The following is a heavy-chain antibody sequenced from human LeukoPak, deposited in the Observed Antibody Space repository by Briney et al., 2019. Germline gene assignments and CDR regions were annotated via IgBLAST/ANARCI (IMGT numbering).Heavy chain of an antibody. Sequence: GASVKVSCKASGYTFTGYYMHWVRQAPGQGLEWMGWINPNSGGTNYAQKFQGRVTMTRDTSISTAYMELSRLRSDDTAVYYCARGSYCSSTSCSFYYYYYGMDAWGQGTTVTVSS. CDR1: GYTFTGYY. CDR3: ARGSYCSSTSCSFYYYYYGMDA. V-gene: IGHV1-2*02. CDR2: INPNSGGT. D-gene: IGHD2-2*01. J-gene: IGHJ6*02.